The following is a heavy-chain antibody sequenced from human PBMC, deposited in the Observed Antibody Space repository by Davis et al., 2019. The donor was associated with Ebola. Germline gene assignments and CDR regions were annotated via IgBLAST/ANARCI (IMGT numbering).Heavy chain of an antibody. CDR3: ARGTIQWQNSFAAKYCDY. CDR1: GFIFSRYS. V-gene: IGHV3-21*06. D-gene: IGHD5-12*01. J-gene: IGHJ4*02. CDR2: ISSSSSDV. Sequence: GGSLRLSCAASGFIFSRYSMNWVRQALGKGLGWVSYISSSSSDVYYADSVKGRFTVSRDNAKSSLLLQMNSLRAEDTGVYYCARGTIQWQNSFAAKYCDYWGQGTLVTVSS.